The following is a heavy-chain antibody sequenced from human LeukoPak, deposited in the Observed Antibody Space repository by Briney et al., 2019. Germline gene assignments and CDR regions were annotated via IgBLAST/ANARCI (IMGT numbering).Heavy chain of an antibody. J-gene: IGHJ4*02. CDR2: INHSGST. CDR1: GGSFSGYY. Sequence: PSETLSLTCAVYGGSFSGYYWSWIRQPPGKGLEWIGEINHSGSTNYNPSLKSRVTISVDTSKNQFSLKLSSVTAADTAVYYCARQRSSGSYRYYFDYWGQGTLVTVSS. CDR3: ARQRSSGSYRYYFDY. D-gene: IGHD1-26*01. V-gene: IGHV4-34*01.